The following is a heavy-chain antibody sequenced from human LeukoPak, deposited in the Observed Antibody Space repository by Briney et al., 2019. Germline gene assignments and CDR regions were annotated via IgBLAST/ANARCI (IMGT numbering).Heavy chain of an antibody. D-gene: IGHD6-13*01. J-gene: IGHJ4*02. CDR2: IYHSGST. Sequence: GYAISSGYFWGWIRQPPGKGLEWIGTIYHSGSTYYNPSLKSRVTISVDTAKNQFSLKVSSVTAADTAVYYCXXXXXXXXGTRGXXYWGQGTLXTVS. CDR3: XXXXXXXXGTRGXXY. CDR1: GYAISSGYF. V-gene: IGHV4-38-2*01.